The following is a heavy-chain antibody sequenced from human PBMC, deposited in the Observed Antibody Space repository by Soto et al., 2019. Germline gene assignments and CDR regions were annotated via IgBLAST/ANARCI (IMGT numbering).Heavy chain of an antibody. V-gene: IGHV4-61*08. CDR3: AKGGWYEDH. CDR2: THNSGNT. Sequence: PSETLSLTCSVSGASVTTGDYFWSWIRQPPGKGLEWIGYTHNSGNTDYNPSLKSRVTISLDASRNEFSLSLRSVTAADTAVYYCAKGGWYEDHWGQGTLVTVSS. D-gene: IGHD6-19*01. J-gene: IGHJ4*02. CDR1: GASVTTGDYF.